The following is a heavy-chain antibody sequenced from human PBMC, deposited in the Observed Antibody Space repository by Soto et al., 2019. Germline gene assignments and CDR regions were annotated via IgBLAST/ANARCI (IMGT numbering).Heavy chain of an antibody. J-gene: IGHJ4*02. V-gene: IGHV3-15*01. CDR3: TKDDHINRK. Sequence: GGSLRLSCAASGFTFSNAWMSWVRQTPGKGLKWVGRIKSKTDGGTRDYAAPVKGRFIMSRDDSINTLYLQMNSLKTEDTGVYYCTKDDHINRKWGQGTQVTVSS. CDR1: GFTFSNAW. CDR2: IKSKTDGGTR.